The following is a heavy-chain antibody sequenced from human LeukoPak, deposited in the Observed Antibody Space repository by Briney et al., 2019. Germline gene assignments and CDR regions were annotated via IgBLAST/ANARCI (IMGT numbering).Heavy chain of an antibody. CDR2: ISYYGNNK. CDR3: ANYKDFWSGRGLFVY. V-gene: IGHV3-30-3*01. D-gene: IGHD3-3*01. Sequence: GGSLRLSCAASGFTFSSYAFHWVRQAPGKGLEWVAVISYYGNNKYYADSVKGRFTISRDNSKNTLYLQMNSLRAEDTAVYYCANYKDFWSGRGLFVYWGQGTLVTVSS. J-gene: IGHJ4*02. CDR1: GFTFSSYA.